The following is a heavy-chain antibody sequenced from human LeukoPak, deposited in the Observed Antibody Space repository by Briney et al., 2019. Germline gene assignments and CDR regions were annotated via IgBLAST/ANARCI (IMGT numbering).Heavy chain of an antibody. Sequence: SETLSLTCTVSGGSISSSSYYWGWIRQPPGKGLEWIGSIYYSGSTYYNPSLKSRVTISVDTSKNQFSLKLSSVTAADTAVYYCARDTPPSIAAAGSGGWFDPWGQGTLVTVSS. CDR1: GGSISSSSYY. V-gene: IGHV4-39*07. CDR2: IYYSGST. CDR3: ARDTPPSIAAAGSGGWFDP. J-gene: IGHJ5*02. D-gene: IGHD6-13*01.